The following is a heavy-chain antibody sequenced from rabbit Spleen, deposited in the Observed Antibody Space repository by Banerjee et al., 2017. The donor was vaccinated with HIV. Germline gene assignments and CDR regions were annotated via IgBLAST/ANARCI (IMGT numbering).Heavy chain of an antibody. CDR1: GVSFSGNSY. Sequence: QEQLVESGGGLVKPGASLTLTCIASGVSFSGNSYMCLVRQAPGKGLEWIVCIDTGSSGFSYFASWAKGRFTISKTSSTTVTLQMTSLTAADTATYFCARDAGTSFSTYGMDLWCPGTLVTVS. V-gene: IGHV1S45*01. J-gene: IGHJ6*01. CDR2: IDTGSSGFS. D-gene: IGHD8-1*01. CDR3: ARDAGTSFSTYGMDL.